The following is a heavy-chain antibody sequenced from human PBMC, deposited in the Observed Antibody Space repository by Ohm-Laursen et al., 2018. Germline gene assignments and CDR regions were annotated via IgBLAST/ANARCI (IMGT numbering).Heavy chain of an antibody. Sequence: ASVKVSCKVSGYTFTGDYVHWVRQAPGQGLEWMGWINPNNGGTNYAQKFRGRVTMTRDTSITTAYMELSSLRSDDTAVYYCAASRWRQKLDYWGQGTLVTVSS. CDR2: INPNNGGT. V-gene: IGHV1-2*02. CDR3: AASRWRQKLDY. D-gene: IGHD2-21*02. CDR1: GYTFTGDY. J-gene: IGHJ4*02.